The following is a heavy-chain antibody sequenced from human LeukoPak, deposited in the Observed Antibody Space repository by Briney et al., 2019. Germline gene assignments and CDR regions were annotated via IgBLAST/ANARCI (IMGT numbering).Heavy chain of an antibody. CDR3: ARDHHYYDTSGYPADY. CDR1: GYSISSGYY. Sequence: SETLSLTCTVSGYSISSGYYWGWIRQPPGKGLEWIGSVYHSGFTYYNPSLKSRVTISVDTSKNQFSLKLYSVTAADTAVYYCARDHHYYDTSGYPADYWGQGTLVTVSS. CDR2: VYHSGFT. V-gene: IGHV4-38-2*02. J-gene: IGHJ4*02. D-gene: IGHD3-22*01.